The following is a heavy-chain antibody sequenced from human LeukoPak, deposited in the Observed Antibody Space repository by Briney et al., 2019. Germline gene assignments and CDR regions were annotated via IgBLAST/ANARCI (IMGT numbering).Heavy chain of an antibody. CDR3: ARVWLEAFDI. J-gene: IGHJ3*02. Sequence: ASVKVSCKASGGTFSSYAISWVRQAPGQGLEWMGGIIPIFGTANYAQKFQGRVTITADESTSTAYMELSSLRSEDTAVYYCARVWLEAFDIWGQGTMVTVSS. CDR2: IIPIFGTA. V-gene: IGHV1-69*13. CDR1: GGTFSSYA. D-gene: IGHD5-12*01.